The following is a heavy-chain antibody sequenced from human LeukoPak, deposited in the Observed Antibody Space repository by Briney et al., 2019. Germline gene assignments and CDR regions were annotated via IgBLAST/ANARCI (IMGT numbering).Heavy chain of an antibody. D-gene: IGHD6-19*01. CDR2: IYTSGST. J-gene: IGHJ6*03. V-gene: IGHV4-61*09. Sequence: SQTLSLTCTVSGGSISNGSYTWNWIRQPAGKGVEWIGQIYTSGSTNYRSSLTSRVTISRDTSKNQFSLKLSSVTAADTAVYYCARGIRIPVTGRYFYYYMDVWGNGTTVTVSS. CDR3: ARGIRIPVTGRYFYYYMDV. CDR1: GGSISNGSYT.